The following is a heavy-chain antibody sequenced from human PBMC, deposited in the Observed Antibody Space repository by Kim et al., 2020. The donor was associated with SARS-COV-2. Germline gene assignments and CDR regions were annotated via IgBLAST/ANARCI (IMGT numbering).Heavy chain of an antibody. CDR1: GGSISSSSYY. D-gene: IGHD3-10*01. CDR3: ARRGVTMVRGAKDPPRPFDY. V-gene: IGHV4-39*01. CDR2: IYYSGST. Sequence: SETLSLTCTVSGGSISSSSYYWGWIRQPPGKGLEWIGSIYYSGSTYYNPSLKSRVTISVDTSKNQFSLKLSSVTAADTAVYYCARRGVTMVRGAKDPPRPFDYWGQGTLVTVSS. J-gene: IGHJ4*02.